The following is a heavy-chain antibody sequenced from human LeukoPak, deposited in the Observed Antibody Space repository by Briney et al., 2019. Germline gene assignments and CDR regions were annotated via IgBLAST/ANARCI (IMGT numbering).Heavy chain of an antibody. Sequence: GGSLRLSCAASGFTVSSHYMTWVRQAPGKGLEWVSVIYSGGITYYADSVKGRFTISRDNSKNTLYLQMNGLRADDTAVYYCARGETTPIWGQGTMVTVSS. J-gene: IGHJ3*02. CDR1: GFTVSSHY. D-gene: IGHD2-15*01. V-gene: IGHV3-53*01. CDR2: IYSGGIT. CDR3: ARGETTPI.